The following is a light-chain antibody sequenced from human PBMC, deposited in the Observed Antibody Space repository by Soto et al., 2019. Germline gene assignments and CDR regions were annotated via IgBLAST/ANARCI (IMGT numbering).Light chain of an antibody. Sequence: AIQLTQSPCSLSASVGDRVTITCRASQGISSALAWYQQKPGKAPKLLIYDASSLESGVPLRFSCSGPGTDFTLTISSLQPEDFAIYYCQQFNSYSLTFGGGTKVEIK. J-gene: IGKJ4*01. CDR2: DAS. CDR1: QGISSA. V-gene: IGKV1-13*02. CDR3: QQFNSYSLT.